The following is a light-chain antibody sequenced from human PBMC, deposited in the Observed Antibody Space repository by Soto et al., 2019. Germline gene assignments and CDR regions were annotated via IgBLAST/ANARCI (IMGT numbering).Light chain of an antibody. V-gene: IGLV2-14*01. CDR2: DVS. J-gene: IGLJ3*02. CDR1: SSDVGGYNY. CDR3: AAWDDRVNGRV. Sequence: QSALTQPASVSGSPGQSITISCTGTSSDVGGYNYVSWYQQHPGKAPKLMIYDVSNRPSGVSNRFSGSKSGNTASLTISGLQAEDEADYYCAAWDDRVNGRVFGGGTKLTVL.